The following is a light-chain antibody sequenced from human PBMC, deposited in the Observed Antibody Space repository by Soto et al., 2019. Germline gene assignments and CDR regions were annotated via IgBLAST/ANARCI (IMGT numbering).Light chain of an antibody. V-gene: IGKV3-20*01. CDR2: GAS. Sequence: IVLTQSPGTLSLSPGKSATLSCRASESVSSNYLACYQQRPGQAPRLLIYGASTRATGIPDRFSGSGSETDFTLTISRLEPEDFAVYYCQQYGSISWTFGQGTKV. J-gene: IGKJ1*01. CDR1: ESVSSNY. CDR3: QQYGSISWT.